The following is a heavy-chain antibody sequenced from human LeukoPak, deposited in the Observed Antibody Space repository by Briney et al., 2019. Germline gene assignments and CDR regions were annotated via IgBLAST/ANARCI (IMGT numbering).Heavy chain of an antibody. J-gene: IGHJ6*02. CDR3: ARVVVVVAATRYYYYGMDV. V-gene: IGHV4-34*01. D-gene: IGHD2-15*01. CDR1: GGSFSGYY. Sequence: PSETLSLTCAVYGGSFSGYYWSWIRQPPGEGLEWIGEINHSGSTNYNPSLKSRVTISVDTSKNQFSLKLSSVTAADTAVYYCARVVVVVAATRYYYYGMDVWGQGTTVTVSS. CDR2: INHSGST.